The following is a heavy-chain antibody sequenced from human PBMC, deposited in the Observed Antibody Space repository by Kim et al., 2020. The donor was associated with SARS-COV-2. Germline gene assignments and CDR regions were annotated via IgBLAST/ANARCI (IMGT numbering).Heavy chain of an antibody. V-gene: IGHV4-34*01. CDR2: INHSGST. D-gene: IGHD6-6*01. J-gene: IGHJ4*02. CDR1: GGSFSGYY. CDR3: ARVGYSSSSGGDY. Sequence: SETLSLTCAVYGGSFSGYYWSWIRQPPGKGLEWIGEINHSGSTNYNPSLKSRVTISVDTSKNQFSLKLSSVTAADTAVYYCARVGYSSSSGGDYWGQGTLVTVSS.